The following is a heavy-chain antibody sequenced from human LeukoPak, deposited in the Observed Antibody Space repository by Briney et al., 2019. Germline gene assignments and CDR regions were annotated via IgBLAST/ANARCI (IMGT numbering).Heavy chain of an antibody. CDR3: ATFDY. CDR2: IIGNGGAV. V-gene: IGHV3-23*01. CDR1: GFTFSIYA. Sequence: PGGSLRLSCAASGFTFSIYAMNWVRQAPGKGLEWVSLIIGNGGAVYYADSVKGRFTISRDNSKSTLYLQMNNLRVEDTAIYYCATFDYWGQGTLVTVSS. J-gene: IGHJ4*02.